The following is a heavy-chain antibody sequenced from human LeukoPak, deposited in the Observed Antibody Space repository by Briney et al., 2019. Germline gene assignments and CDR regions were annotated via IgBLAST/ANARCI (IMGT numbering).Heavy chain of an antibody. Sequence: SETLSLTCTVSGGSISSGSYYWSWIRQPAGKGLEWIGRIYTSGSTNYNPSLKSRVTISVDTSKNQFSLKLSSVTAADTAVYYCTTMDVWGKGTTVTVSS. CDR1: GGSISSGSYY. D-gene: IGHD1-26*01. J-gene: IGHJ6*03. CDR3: TTMDV. CDR2: IYTSGST. V-gene: IGHV4-61*02.